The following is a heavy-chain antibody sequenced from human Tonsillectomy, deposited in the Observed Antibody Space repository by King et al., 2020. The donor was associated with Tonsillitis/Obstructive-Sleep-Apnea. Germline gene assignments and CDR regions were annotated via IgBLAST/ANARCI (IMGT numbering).Heavy chain of an antibody. J-gene: IGHJ4*02. CDR3: ARHRDTALGPFNY. Sequence: LQLQESGPGLVKPTETLSLTCSVSGDFITSSNFYWSWIRQPPGKGLEWIGSIFYSGNTFYNPSLKTRVSMSVDTSKNQFSLKLSSVTAADTAVYYCARHRDTALGPFNYWGQGTPVTVSS. CDR1: GDFITSSNFY. D-gene: IGHD5-18*01. V-gene: IGHV4-39*01. CDR2: IFYSGNT.